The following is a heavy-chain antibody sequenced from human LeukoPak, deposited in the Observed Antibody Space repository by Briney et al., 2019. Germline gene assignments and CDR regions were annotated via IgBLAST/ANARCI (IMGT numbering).Heavy chain of an antibody. Sequence: GGSLRLSCAASGFTFSSYSMNWVRQAPGKGLEWVSYISSSSSTIYYADSVKGRFTISRDNAKNSLYLQMNSLRAEDTAVNYCARDGCSSTSCQPGYKDYYYMDVWGKGTTVTVS. D-gene: IGHD2-2*01. CDR1: GFTFSSYS. V-gene: IGHV3-48*04. CDR2: ISSSSSTI. CDR3: ARDGCSSTSCQPGYKDYYYMDV. J-gene: IGHJ6*03.